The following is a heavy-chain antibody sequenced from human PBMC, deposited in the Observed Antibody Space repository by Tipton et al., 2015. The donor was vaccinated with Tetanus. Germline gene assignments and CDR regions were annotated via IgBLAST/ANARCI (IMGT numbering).Heavy chain of an antibody. D-gene: IGHD3-22*01. J-gene: IGHJ6*03. V-gene: IGHV1-18*01. Sequence: QSGAEVKKPGASVKVSCKASGYTFTSYGISWVRQAPGQGLEWMGWISAYNGNTNYAQKLQGRVTMTTDTSTSTAYMELRSLRSDDTAVYYCAIDCGRDYYDSSGYYMDVWGKGTTVTVSS. CDR2: ISAYNGNT. CDR1: GYTFTSYG. CDR3: AIDCGRDYYDSSGYYMDV.